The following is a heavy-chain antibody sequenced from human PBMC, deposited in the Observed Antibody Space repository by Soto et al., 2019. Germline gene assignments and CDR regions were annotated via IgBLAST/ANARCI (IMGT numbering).Heavy chain of an antibody. D-gene: IGHD1-26*01. CDR2: LSGSGGTT. CDR3: ARDSEIVGATTLHDH. V-gene: IGHV3-23*01. Sequence: PGGSLRLSCAASGFTFSSYAMSWVRQAPGKGLEWVSALSGSGGTTYYADSVKGRFTISRDNSKNTLFLQMNSLRAEDTAIHYCARDSEIVGATTLHDHWGQGTLVTVSS. CDR1: GFTFSSYA. J-gene: IGHJ4*02.